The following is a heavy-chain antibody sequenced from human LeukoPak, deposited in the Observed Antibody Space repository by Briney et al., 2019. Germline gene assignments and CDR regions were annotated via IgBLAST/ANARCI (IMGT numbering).Heavy chain of an antibody. CDR3: ARVGYDSSGRSHFDY. CDR2: INPSGGST. CDR1: GYTFTGYY. Sequence: ASVKVPCKASGYTFTGYYMHWVRQAPGQGLEWMGIINPSGGSTSYAQKFQGRVTMTRDTSTSTVYMELSSLRSEDTAVYYCARVGYDSSGRSHFDYWGQGTLVTVSS. D-gene: IGHD3-22*01. V-gene: IGHV1-46*01. J-gene: IGHJ4*02.